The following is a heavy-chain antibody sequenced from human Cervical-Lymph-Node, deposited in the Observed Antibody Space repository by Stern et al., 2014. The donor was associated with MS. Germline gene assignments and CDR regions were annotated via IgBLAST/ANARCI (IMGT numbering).Heavy chain of an antibody. Sequence: VQLVESGGGLVKPGGSLRLSCAASGFTFSDYYMSWIRQAPGQGLEWVSSISGSGTNIYYADSVKGRFTISRDNAKNSLYLQMNSLRAEDTAVYYCALNTVRSPVVVDYWGQGTLVTISS. CDR1: GFTFSDYY. D-gene: IGHD4-11*01. CDR2: ISGSGTNI. CDR3: ALNTVRSPVVVDY. V-gene: IGHV3-11*01. J-gene: IGHJ4*02.